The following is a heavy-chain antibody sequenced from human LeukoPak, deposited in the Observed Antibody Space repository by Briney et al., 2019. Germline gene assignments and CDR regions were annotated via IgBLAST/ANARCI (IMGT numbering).Heavy chain of an antibody. V-gene: IGHV1-8*02. CDR1: GYTFNTND. CDR2: MNPHSGSV. CDR3: VRVPQRVPHNWFDP. J-gene: IGHJ5*02. Sequence: ASVKVSCKASGYTFNTNDINWVRQATGQGLEWMGWMNPHSGSVGYAQKFQGRVIMTWDTSISTAYMELSSLTSDDTAVYYCVRVPQRVPHNWFDPWGQGTLVIVSS. D-gene: IGHD1-1*01.